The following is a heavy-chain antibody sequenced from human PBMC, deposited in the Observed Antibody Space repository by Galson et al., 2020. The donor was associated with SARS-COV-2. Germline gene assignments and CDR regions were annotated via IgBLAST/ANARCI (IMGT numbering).Heavy chain of an antibody. CDR3: AEEGGSGIVEAATDY. CDR2: IWYDGRNK. CDR1: GFTFSDCA. V-gene: IGHV3-33*06. J-gene: IGHJ4*02. Sequence: PGGSLRLSCAASGFTFSDCAMHWVRQAPGKGLEWVAVIWYDGRNKYYADSVKGRFTISRDNSKNTLYLQMNSLRGEDTAVYYCAEEGGSGIVEAATDYWGQGTLVPVAS. D-gene: IGHD1-26*01.